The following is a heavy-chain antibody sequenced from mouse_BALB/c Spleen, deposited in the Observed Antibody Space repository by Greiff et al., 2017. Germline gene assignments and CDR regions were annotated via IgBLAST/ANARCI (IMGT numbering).Heavy chain of an antibody. J-gene: IGHJ2*01. V-gene: IGHV5-17*02. CDR1: GFTFSSFG. D-gene: IGHD1-1*01. Sequence: EVHLVESGGGLVQPGGSRKLSCAASGFTFSSFGMHWVRQAPEKGLEWVAYISSGSSTIYYPDSVKGRFTISRDNAKNTLYLQMSSLKSEDTAMYYCTRDRGTTGVAPDYWGQGTTLTVSS. CDR2: ISSGSSTI. CDR3: TRDRGTTGVAPDY.